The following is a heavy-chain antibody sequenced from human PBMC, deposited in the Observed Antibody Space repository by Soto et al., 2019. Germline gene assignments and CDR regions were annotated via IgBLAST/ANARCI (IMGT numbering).Heavy chain of an antibody. CDR2: IIPIFGTA. J-gene: IGHJ6*02. CDR1: GGTFSSYA. CDR3: AREGGDIVVVPAARYYYYYGMDV. Sequence: QVQLVQSGAEVKKPGSSVKVSCKASGGTFSSYAISWVRQAPGQGLEWMGGIIPIFGTANYAQKFQGRVTITADNSTSTAYLELSSLRSEDTAVYYCAREGGDIVVVPAARYYYYYGMDVWGQGTTVTVSS. D-gene: IGHD2-2*01. V-gene: IGHV1-69*06.